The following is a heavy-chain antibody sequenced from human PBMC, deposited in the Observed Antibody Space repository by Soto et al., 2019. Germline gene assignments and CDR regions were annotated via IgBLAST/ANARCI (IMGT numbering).Heavy chain of an antibody. J-gene: IGHJ6*02. CDR2: IVVGSGNT. CDR1: GFTFTSSA. V-gene: IGHV1-58*01. CDR3: AADCSSTSCQGDYYYYGMDV. Sequence: QMQLVQSGPEVKKPGTSVKVSCKASGFTFTSSAVQWVRQARGQRLEWIGWIVVGSGNTNYAQKFQERVTITRDMSTSTAYMELSSLRSEDTAVYYCAADCSSTSCQGDYYYYGMDVWGQGTTVTVSS. D-gene: IGHD2-2*01.